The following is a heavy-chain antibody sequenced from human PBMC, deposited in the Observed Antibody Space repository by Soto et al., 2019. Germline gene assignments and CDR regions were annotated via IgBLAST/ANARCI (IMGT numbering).Heavy chain of an antibody. CDR1: GGSINSYY. D-gene: IGHD3-10*01. V-gene: IGHV4-59*01. J-gene: IGHJ6*02. CDR2: IYYSGST. Sequence: PSETLSLTCTVSGGSINSYYWSWIRQPPGKGLEWIGYIYYSGSTNYNPSLKSRVTISVDTSKNQFSLKLSSVTAADTAVYYCARVVGGAYYYYGMDVWGQGTTVTVSS. CDR3: ARVVGGAYYYYGMDV.